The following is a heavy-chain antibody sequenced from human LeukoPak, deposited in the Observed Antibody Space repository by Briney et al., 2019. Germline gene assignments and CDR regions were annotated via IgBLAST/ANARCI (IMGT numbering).Heavy chain of an antibody. CDR1: GFTFSSYG. Sequence: PGRSLRLSCAAPGFTFSSYGMHWVRQAPGKGLEWVAVICCDGSNKYYADSVKGRFTISRDNSKNTLYLQMNSLRAEDTAVYYCAKAGIGGSSLYYFDYWGQGTLVTVSS. CDR3: AKAGIGGSSLYYFDY. D-gene: IGHD6-6*01. V-gene: IGHV3-33*06. J-gene: IGHJ4*02. CDR2: ICCDGSNK.